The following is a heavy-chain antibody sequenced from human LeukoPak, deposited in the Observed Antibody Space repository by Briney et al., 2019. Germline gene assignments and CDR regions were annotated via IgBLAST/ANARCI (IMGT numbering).Heavy chain of an antibody. Sequence: GGSLRLSCAASGFTFSSYSMNWVRQAPGKGLEWVSSISSSSSYIYYADSVKGRFTISRDNAKNSLYLQMNSPRAEDTAVYYCARVHSGYDWFDYWGQGTLVTVSS. CDR3: ARVHSGYDWFDY. J-gene: IGHJ4*02. CDR1: GFTFSSYS. D-gene: IGHD5-12*01. CDR2: ISSSSSYI. V-gene: IGHV3-21*01.